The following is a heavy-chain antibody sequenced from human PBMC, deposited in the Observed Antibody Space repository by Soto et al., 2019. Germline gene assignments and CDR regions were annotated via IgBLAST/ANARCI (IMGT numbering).Heavy chain of an antibody. J-gene: IGHJ6*03. V-gene: IGHV1-24*01. CDR1: GYTLTELS. Sequence: ASVKVSCKVSGYTLTELSMHWVRQAPGKGLEWMGGFDPEDGETIYAQKFQGRVTMTEDTSTDTAYMGLSSLRSEDTAVYYCALVRGFHYYMDVWGKGTTVTVSS. CDR3: ALVRGFHYYMDV. CDR2: FDPEDGET. D-gene: IGHD3-10*01.